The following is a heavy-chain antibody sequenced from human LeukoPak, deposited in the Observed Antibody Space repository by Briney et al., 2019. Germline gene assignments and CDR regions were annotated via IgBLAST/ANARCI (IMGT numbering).Heavy chain of an antibody. V-gene: IGHV3-66*01. J-gene: IGHJ3*02. CDR1: GFTVSSNY. Sequence: GGSLRLSCAASGFTVSSNYMSWVRQAPGKGLEWVSVIYSGGSTYYADSVKGRFTISRDNSKNTLYLQMNSLRAEDTAVYYCARDHEEQRHDAFDIWGQGAMVTVSS. CDR3: ARDHEEQRHDAFDI. CDR2: IYSGGST. D-gene: IGHD6-25*01.